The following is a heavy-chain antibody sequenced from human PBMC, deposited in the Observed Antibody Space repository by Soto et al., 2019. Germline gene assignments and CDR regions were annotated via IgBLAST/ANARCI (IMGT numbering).Heavy chain of an antibody. CDR1: GFTFSSYA. V-gene: IGHV3-23*01. Sequence: QTGGSLRLSCAASGFTFSSYAMSWVRQAPGKGLEWVSAISGSGGSTYYADSVKGRFTISRDNSKNTLYLQMNSLRAEDTAVYYCVRYSGYDYRGGLIPLYFDYWGQGTLVTVSS. J-gene: IGHJ4*02. D-gene: IGHD5-12*01. CDR2: ISGSGGST. CDR3: VRYSGYDYRGGLIPLYFDY.